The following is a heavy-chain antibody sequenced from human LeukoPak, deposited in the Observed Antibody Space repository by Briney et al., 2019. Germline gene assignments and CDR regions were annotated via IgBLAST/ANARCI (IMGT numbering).Heavy chain of an antibody. CDR1: GGSISSINYY. CDR3: ARRGGIRITIFGVAKDAFDI. V-gene: IGHV4-61*01. J-gene: IGHJ3*02. D-gene: IGHD3-3*01. Sequence: SQTLSLTCTVSGGSISSINYYWTWIRQPPGKGLEWIGYIYYSGSTNYNPSLKSRVTISVDTSKNQFSLKLSSVTAADTAVYYCARRGGIRITIFGVAKDAFDIWGQGTMVTVSS. CDR2: IYYSGST.